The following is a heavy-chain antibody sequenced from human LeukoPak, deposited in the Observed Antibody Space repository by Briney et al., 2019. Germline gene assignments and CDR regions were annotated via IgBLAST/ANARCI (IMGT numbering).Heavy chain of an antibody. CDR3: AREREVYCSSTSCPPRSYGMDV. CDR1: GFTFSNYA. V-gene: IGHV3-30-3*01. CDR2: ISYDANIK. D-gene: IGHD2-2*01. Sequence: PGKSLRLSCTASGFTFSNYAMHWVRRAPGKGLEWVALISYDANIKYYADSVKGRFTISRDNAKNSLYLQMNSLRAEDTAVYYCAREREVYCSSTSCPPRSYGMDVWGQGTTVTVSS. J-gene: IGHJ6*02.